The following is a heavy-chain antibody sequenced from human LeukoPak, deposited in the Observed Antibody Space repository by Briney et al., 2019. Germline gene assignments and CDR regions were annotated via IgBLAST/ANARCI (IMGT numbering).Heavy chain of an antibody. CDR1: GFTFSSYA. J-gene: IGHJ4*02. V-gene: IGHV3-23*01. D-gene: IGHD3-22*01. CDR2: ISGTGGYT. Sequence: GGSQRLSCAASGFTFSSYAMSWVRQAPGKGLEWVSAISGTGGYTYYADSVKGRFTISRDNSKNTLYLQMNSLRAEDTAVYYCAKDLDYYDSSGHQTYFDYWGQGTLVTVSS. CDR3: AKDLDYYDSSGHQTYFDY.